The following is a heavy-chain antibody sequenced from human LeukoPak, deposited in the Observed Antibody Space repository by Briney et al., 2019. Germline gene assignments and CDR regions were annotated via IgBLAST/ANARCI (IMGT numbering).Heavy chain of an antibody. Sequence: PGGSLRLSCAAPGFTFSDSYMSWIRQAPGKGLEWISYISSSGSSIYYADSVRGRFTISRDNARNSLYLQMNTLRAEDTAVYYCARDLSTSSEDWWDYWGQGTLVTVSS. D-gene: IGHD6-13*01. CDR3: ARDLSTSSEDWWDY. V-gene: IGHV3-11*01. J-gene: IGHJ4*02. CDR2: ISSSGSSI. CDR1: GFTFSDSY.